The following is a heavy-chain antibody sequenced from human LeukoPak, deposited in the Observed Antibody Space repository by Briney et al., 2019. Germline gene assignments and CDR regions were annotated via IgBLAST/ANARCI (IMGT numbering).Heavy chain of an antibody. CDR1: GFTFNSYA. CDR3: AKDFRIGYSAHFDY. Sequence: GGSLRLSCAASGFTFNSYAMSWVRQAPGKGLEWVSAISGSGGSTYYADSVEGRFTISRDNSKNTLYLQMDSLRGEDTAVYYCAKDFRIGYSAHFDYWGQGALVTVSS. V-gene: IGHV3-23*01. CDR2: ISGSGGST. D-gene: IGHD2-21*01. J-gene: IGHJ4*02.